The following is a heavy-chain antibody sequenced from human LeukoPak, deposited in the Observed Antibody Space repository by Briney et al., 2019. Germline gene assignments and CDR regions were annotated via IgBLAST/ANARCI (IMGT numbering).Heavy chain of an antibody. CDR1: GYTFTAYD. V-gene: IGHV1-8*01. J-gene: IGHJ4*02. D-gene: IGHD6-13*01. CDR3: ARGEYSSSWYPFDY. Sequence: ASVKVSCKTSGYTFTAYDLNWVRQAPGQGLEWMGWMKSNSGDTHFAQRFQGRVTMTRNTSISTAFMELSSLRSEDTAVYYCARGEYSSSWYPFDYWAQASLVTVSS. CDR2: MKSNSGDT.